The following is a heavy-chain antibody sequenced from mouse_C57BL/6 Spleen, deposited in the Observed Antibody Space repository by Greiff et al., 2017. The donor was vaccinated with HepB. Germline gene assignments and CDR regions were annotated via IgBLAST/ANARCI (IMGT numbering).Heavy chain of an antibody. Sequence: EVQLVESGPGLVKPSQSLSLTCSVTGYSITSGYYWNWIRQFPGNKLEWMGYISYDGSNNYNPSLKNRSSITRDTSKNPFFLKLNSVTTEDSATYDCARDRGYGFAYWGQGTLVTVSA. CDR1: GYSITSGYY. V-gene: IGHV3-6*01. CDR3: ARDRGYGFAY. J-gene: IGHJ3*01. D-gene: IGHD3-1*01. CDR2: ISYDGSN.